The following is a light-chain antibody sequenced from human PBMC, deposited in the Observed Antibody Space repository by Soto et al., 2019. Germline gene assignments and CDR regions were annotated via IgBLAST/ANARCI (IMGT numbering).Light chain of an antibody. CDR2: GAS. Sequence: ETVVTQSPGTLSLSPGERATLSCRASQSVDSNYLAWFQQKPGQPPRLLIYGASTRATGIPDRFSGSGSGADFTRTISRLEPEDFAVYYCQQYGRTPYTFGQGTKLEIK. J-gene: IGKJ2*01. CDR1: QSVDSNY. CDR3: QQYGRTPYT. V-gene: IGKV3-20*01.